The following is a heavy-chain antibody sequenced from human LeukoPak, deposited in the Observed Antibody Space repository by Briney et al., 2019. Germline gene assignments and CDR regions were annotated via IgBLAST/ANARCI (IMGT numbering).Heavy chain of an antibody. CDR1: GITFSSYG. CDR3: AKNGDRGAYCTGGTRYPYFYYYMDV. CDR2: ISSTGGTT. V-gene: IGHV3-23*01. D-gene: IGHD2-15*01. J-gene: IGHJ6*03. Sequence: GGSLRLSCAASGITFSSYGMSWVRQAPGKGLEWVSSISSTGGTTYYADSVKGRFTISRDNSKNTLYLQMNSLRAEDTAIYYCAKNGDRGAYCTGGTRYPYFYYYMDVWGKGTTVTISS.